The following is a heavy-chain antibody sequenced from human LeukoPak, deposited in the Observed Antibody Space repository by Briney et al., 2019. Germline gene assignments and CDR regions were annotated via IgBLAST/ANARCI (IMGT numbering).Heavy chain of an antibody. D-gene: IGHD6-13*01. V-gene: IGHV4-4*07. J-gene: IGHJ4*02. CDR1: GGSITSYY. CDR3: ACGVAAAGWLYFDY. CDR2: VYSSGTT. Sequence: SETLSLTCTVSGGSITSYYWSWLRQPAGKGLEWIGRVYSSGTTNYNPSLKSRVTMSIDTTQFSLKLSSVTAADTAVYFCACGVAAAGWLYFDYWGQGSLVTVSS.